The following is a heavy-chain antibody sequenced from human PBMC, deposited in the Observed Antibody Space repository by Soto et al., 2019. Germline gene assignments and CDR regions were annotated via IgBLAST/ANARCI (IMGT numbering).Heavy chain of an antibody. D-gene: IGHD4-17*01. CDR2: ISFDGTKK. J-gene: IGHJ6*02. Sequence: LRLSCAASGFTFNIYALHWVRQAPGKGLEWVAVISFDGTKKYYSDSVKGRFTISRDNLKSTLYLQMNNLRVEDAALYFCAREDDYGYRYINYGLDVWGQGTPVTVSS. V-gene: IGHV3-30-3*01. CDR3: AREDDYGYRYINYGLDV. CDR1: GFTFNIYA.